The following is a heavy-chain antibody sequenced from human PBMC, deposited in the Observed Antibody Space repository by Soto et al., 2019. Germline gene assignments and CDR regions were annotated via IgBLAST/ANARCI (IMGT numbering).Heavy chain of an antibody. CDR1: GYTFTGYF. V-gene: IGHV1-2*02. J-gene: IGHJ4*02. CDR3: ARVMRAAYYNSPLVN. D-gene: IGHD3-10*01. CDR2: INPYSGGA. Sequence: GDSVQVSCKASGYTFTGYFMHWVRQAPGQGLEWMGWINPYSGGADYAQSFQGRVTMTRDTSISTVYMELSRLRFDDTAVYYCARVMRAAYYNSPLVNWGRGTVGNRSS.